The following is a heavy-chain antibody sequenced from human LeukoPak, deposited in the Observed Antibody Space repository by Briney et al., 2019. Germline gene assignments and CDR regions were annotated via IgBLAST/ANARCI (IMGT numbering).Heavy chain of an antibody. CDR2: ISSSSSTI. V-gene: IGHV3-48*01. Sequence: QPGGSLRLSCAASGFTFSSYSMNWVRQAPGKGLEWVSYISSSSSTIYYADSVKGRFTISRDNAKNSLYLQMNSLRAEDTAVYYCARATDHGWFDPWGQGTLVTVSS. CDR1: GFTFSSYS. CDR3: ARATDHGWFDP. D-gene: IGHD1-14*01. J-gene: IGHJ5*02.